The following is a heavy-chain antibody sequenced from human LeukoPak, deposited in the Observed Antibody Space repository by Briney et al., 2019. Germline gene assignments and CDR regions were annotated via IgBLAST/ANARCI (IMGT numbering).Heavy chain of an antibody. J-gene: IGHJ4*02. CDR2: ISYDGSYT. CDR3: ARDGGYDY. CDR1: GFNSSGYS. V-gene: IGHV3-30*04. D-gene: IGHD5-12*01. Sequence: GGSLRLSCAASGFNSSGYSMHSVRQAPGKGLEWVALISYDGSYTYYAESVKGRFTVSRDNSRNILYVQMNSLRTDDTAVYYCARDGGYDYWGQGTLVTVSS.